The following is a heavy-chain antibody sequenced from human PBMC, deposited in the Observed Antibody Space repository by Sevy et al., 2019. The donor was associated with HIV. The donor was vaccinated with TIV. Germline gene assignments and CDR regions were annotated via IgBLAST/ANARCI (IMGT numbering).Heavy chain of an antibody. J-gene: IGHJ4*02. CDR1: GFTFSSYW. V-gene: IGHV3-7*01. D-gene: IGHD6-19*01. CDR2: IKQDGSEK. CDR3: ARDPVAPGYGLFDY. Sequence: GGSLRLSCAASGFTFSSYWMSWVRQAPGKGLEWVANIKQDGSEKYYVDSVKGRFTISRDNAKNSLYLQMNSLRAEDTAVYYCARDPVAPGYGLFDYWGQGTLVTVSS.